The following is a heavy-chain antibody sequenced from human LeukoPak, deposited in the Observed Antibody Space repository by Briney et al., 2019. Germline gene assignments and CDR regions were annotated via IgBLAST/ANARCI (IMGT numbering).Heavy chain of an antibody. D-gene: IGHD3-10*01. CDR2: IYSGGST. CDR3: ARDHLWFGEFGFDY. CDR1: GFTFSDYY. J-gene: IGHJ4*02. V-gene: IGHV3-66*01. Sequence: GSLRLSCAASGFTFSDYYMSWIRQAPGKGLEWVSVIYSGGSTYYADSVKGRFTISRDNSKNTLYLQMNSLRAEDTAVYYCARDHLWFGEFGFDYWGQGTLVTVSS.